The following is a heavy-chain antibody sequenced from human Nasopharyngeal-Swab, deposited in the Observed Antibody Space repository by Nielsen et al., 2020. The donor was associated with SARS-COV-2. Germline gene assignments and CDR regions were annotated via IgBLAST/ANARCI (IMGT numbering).Heavy chain of an antibody. CDR2: ISSSGSTI. Sequence: GGSLRLSCAASGFTFSDYYMGWIRQAPGKGLEWVSYISSSGSTIYYADSVKGRFTISRDNAKNSLYLQMNSLRAEDTAVYYCASELELNAEYFQHWGQGTLVTVSS. J-gene: IGHJ1*01. CDR1: GFTFSDYY. CDR3: ASELELNAEYFQH. D-gene: IGHD1-7*01. V-gene: IGHV3-11*04.